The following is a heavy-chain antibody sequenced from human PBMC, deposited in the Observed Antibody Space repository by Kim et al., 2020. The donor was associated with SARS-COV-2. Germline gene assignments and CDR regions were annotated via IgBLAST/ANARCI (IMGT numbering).Heavy chain of an antibody. Sequence: SETLSLTCAVYGGSFSGYYWSWIRQPPGKGLEWIGEINHSGSTNYNPSLKSRVTISVDTSKNQFSLKLSSVTAADTAVYYCARRNYGSGVDYWGQGTLVT. D-gene: IGHD3-10*01. V-gene: IGHV4-34*01. CDR1: GGSFSGYY. CDR3: ARRNYGSGVDY. J-gene: IGHJ4*02. CDR2: INHSGST.